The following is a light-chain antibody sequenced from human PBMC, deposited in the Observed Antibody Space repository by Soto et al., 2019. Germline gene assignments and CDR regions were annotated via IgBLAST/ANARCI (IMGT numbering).Light chain of an antibody. CDR2: GAS. CDR3: QQYAGWPRT. V-gene: IGKV3-15*01. CDR1: QSIGTN. Sequence: ETVMTQSPATLSVSPGDRVTLSCRASQSIGTNLLWLQQSPGQPPRLLISGASDRVAGVPDRFSGSGSGTDSTLTISGLQSEDCAVYYCQQYAGWPRTFGQGTKLEIK. J-gene: IGKJ2*01.